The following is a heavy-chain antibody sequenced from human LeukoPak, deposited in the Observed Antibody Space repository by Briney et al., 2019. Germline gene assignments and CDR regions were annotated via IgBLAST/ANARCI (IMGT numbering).Heavy chain of an antibody. CDR3: VRQFAS. J-gene: IGHJ4*02. CDR2: VSGSGSTV. Sequence: GGSLGLSCAASGFTFGDHIMNWVRQLPGKRLEWVAYVSGSGSTVYYADPVKGRFTVSRDNGKSSLYLQMNSLRVEDTALYYCVRQFASWGQGTLVTVSS. V-gene: IGHV3-48*01. CDR1: GFTFGDHI.